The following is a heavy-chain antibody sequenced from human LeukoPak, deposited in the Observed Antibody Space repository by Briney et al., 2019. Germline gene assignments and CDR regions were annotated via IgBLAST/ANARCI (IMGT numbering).Heavy chain of an antibody. CDR2: IKQDGSEK. V-gene: IGHV3-7*03. CDR3: AREGVQLWDDAFDI. D-gene: IGHD5-18*01. Sequence: GGSLRLSCAAPGFTFSSYWMSWVRQAPGKGLEWVANIKQDGSEKYYVDSVKGRFTISRDNAKNSLYLQMNSLRAEDTAVYYCAREGVQLWDDAFDIWGQGTMVTVSS. J-gene: IGHJ3*02. CDR1: GFTFSSYW.